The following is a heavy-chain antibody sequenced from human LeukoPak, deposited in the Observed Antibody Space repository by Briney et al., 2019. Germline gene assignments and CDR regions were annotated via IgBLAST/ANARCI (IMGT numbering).Heavy chain of an antibody. Sequence: ASVKVSCKASGYTFTGYYMHWVRQAPGQGLEWVGRINPNSGGTNYAQKFQGRVTMTRDTSISTAYMELSRLRSDDTAVYYCAREIGRVVAAVDYWGQGTLVTVSS. CDR1: GYTFTGYY. J-gene: IGHJ4*02. CDR3: AREIGRVVAAVDY. D-gene: IGHD2-15*01. V-gene: IGHV1-2*06. CDR2: INPNSGGT.